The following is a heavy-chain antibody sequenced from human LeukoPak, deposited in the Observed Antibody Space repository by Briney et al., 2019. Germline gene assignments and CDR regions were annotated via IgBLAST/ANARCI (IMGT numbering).Heavy chain of an antibody. V-gene: IGHV4-59*01. CDR1: GGSISTYY. Sequence: SETLSLTCTVSGGSISTYYWSWIRQPPGKGLEWIGYIYYSGNTNYNPSLKSRVTISVDTSKNQFSLKLTSVTAADTAVYYCARQDTALIFDYWGQGTLVTVSS. CDR2: IYYSGNT. D-gene: IGHD5-18*01. CDR3: ARQDTALIFDY. J-gene: IGHJ4*02.